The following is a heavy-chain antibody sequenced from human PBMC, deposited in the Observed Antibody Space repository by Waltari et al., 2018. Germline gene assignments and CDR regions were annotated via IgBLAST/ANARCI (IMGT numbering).Heavy chain of an antibody. V-gene: IGHV1-69*05. Sequence: QVQLVQSGAEVKKPGSSVKVSCKASGGTFSSYAISWVRPAPGQGLEWMGGISPIFGTATYAQKFQGRVTITTDESTSTAYMELSSLRSEDTAVYYCASPSGSYYTPFGYWGQGTLVTVSS. CDR3: ASPSGSYYTPFGY. CDR1: GGTFSSYA. J-gene: IGHJ4*02. CDR2: ISPIFGTA. D-gene: IGHD1-26*01.